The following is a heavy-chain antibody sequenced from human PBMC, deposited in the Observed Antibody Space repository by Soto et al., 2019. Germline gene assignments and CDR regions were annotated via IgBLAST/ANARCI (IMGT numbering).Heavy chain of an antibody. CDR1: GYAFTGYY. J-gene: IGHJ4*02. Sequence: QVHLVQSGAEVKKPGASVKVSCKASGYAFTGYYIHWVRQAPGQGLEWMGWINPNSGSTNYAQKFQGWVTMTRVTSTNTAYMELSSLTSDASAVYYCARGGPMVRGVIGNWGQGTLVTVSS. CDR2: INPNSGST. V-gene: IGHV1-2*04. D-gene: IGHD3-10*01. CDR3: ARGGPMVRGVIGN.